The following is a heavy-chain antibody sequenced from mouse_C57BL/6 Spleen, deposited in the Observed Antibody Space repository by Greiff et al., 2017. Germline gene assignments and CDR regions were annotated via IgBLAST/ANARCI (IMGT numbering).Heavy chain of an antibody. CDR3: FITTGYFDV. J-gene: IGHJ1*03. Sequence: QVQLQQSGPELVKPGASVKLSCKASGYTFTSYDINWVKQRPGQGLEWIGWIYPRDGSTKYNEKFKSKATLTVDTSSSTAYMELHSLTSEDSAVYFCFITTGYFDVWGTGTTVTVSS. CDR1: GYTFTSYD. V-gene: IGHV1-85*01. CDR2: IYPRDGST. D-gene: IGHD1-1*01.